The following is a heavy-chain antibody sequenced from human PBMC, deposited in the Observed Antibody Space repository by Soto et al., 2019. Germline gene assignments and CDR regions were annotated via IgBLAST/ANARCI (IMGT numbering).Heavy chain of an antibody. J-gene: IGHJ5*02. D-gene: IGHD1-26*01. CDR2: ILFDGDKK. Sequence: QVQLVESGGGVVRPGRSLRLSCSASGFIFSDYAMHWVRQAPGKGMEWVAVILFDGDKKYYADSVKGRFTLSRDNSENTLYLKMNSLRAEDTAVYYCAIDASQTISGSYLSSWGQGSLVTVSS. V-gene: IGHV3-30*03. CDR3: AIDASQTISGSYLSS. CDR1: GFIFSDYA.